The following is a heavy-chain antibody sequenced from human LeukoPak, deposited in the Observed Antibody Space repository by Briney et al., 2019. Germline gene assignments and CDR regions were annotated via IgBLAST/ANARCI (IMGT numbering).Heavy chain of an antibody. V-gene: IGHV1-18*01. Sequence: ASVKVSCKASGYTFTSSGISWVRQAPGQGLEWMGWISTHDVNTKYAQKLQGRVTLTTDTSTCTAYMELRSLRSDDTAVYYCATDLGYCSSTTCDTFDYWGQGTLITVSS. D-gene: IGHD2-2*01. J-gene: IGHJ4*02. CDR1: GYTFTSSG. CDR2: ISTHDVNT. CDR3: ATDLGYCSSTTCDTFDY.